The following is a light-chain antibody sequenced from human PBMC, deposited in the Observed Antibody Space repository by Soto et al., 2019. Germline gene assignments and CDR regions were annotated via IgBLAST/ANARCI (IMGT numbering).Light chain of an antibody. J-gene: IGKJ1*01. CDR1: QSVTSTH. CDR3: QQYGSSGT. Sequence: EIVLTQSPGTLSLSPGERATLSCRASQSVTSTHLAWYQQKPGQAPRLLIYDASTRATGIPDRFSGSGSGTDFTLTISRLEPEDFAVYYCQQYGSSGTFGQGTKVEIK. CDR2: DAS. V-gene: IGKV3-20*01.